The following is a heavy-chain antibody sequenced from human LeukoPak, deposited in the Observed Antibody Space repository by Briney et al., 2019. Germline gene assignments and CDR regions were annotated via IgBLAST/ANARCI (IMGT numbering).Heavy chain of an antibody. D-gene: IGHD3-16*02. CDR2: IRYDGGNT. CDR1: GFTFSTSV. J-gene: IGHJ4*02. Sequence: PGGSLRLSCAASGFTFSTSVMHWVRQAPGKGLEWVAFIRYDGGNTYYADSVKGRFTISRDNSKNTVFLQMNSLRGEDAALYYCASDGRRSWSYPIYFDYWGQGTLVTVSS. V-gene: IGHV3-30*02. CDR3: ASDGRRSWSYPIYFDY.